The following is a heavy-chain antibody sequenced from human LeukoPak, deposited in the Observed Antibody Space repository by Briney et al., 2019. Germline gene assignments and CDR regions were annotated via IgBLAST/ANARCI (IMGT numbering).Heavy chain of an antibody. CDR3: VRGGPSTWS. V-gene: IGHV3-74*01. CDR1: GFTFSSYW. Sequence: EAGGSLRLSCAASGFTFSSYWMHWVRQAPGKGPVWVSRINHDGSDTIYADSVRGRFTISRDDAKNTLYLQMNNLRAEDTAVYYCVRGGPSTWSWGQGTLVTVSS. J-gene: IGHJ5*02. D-gene: IGHD2-15*01. CDR2: INHDGSDT.